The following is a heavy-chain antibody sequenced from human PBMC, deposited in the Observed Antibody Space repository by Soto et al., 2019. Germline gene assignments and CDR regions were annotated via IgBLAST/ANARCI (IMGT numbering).Heavy chain of an antibody. Sequence: QVHLVQSGAEVKKPGASVKVSCKGSGYTFTTYGITWVRQAPGQGLEWMGWISAHNGNTNYAQKLQGRVTVTRHTSTSTAYMEVRSLRSDDTAVYYCARGRYGDYWGRGALVTVSS. V-gene: IGHV1-18*01. CDR1: GYTFTTYG. CDR2: ISAHNGNT. D-gene: IGHD1-1*01. CDR3: ARGRYGDY. J-gene: IGHJ4*02.